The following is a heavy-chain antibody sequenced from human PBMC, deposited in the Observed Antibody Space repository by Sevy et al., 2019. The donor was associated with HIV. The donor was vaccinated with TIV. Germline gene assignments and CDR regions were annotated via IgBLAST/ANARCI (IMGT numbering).Heavy chain of an antibody. J-gene: IGHJ4*02. CDR3: ARQTKGYTNSQGGYY. CDR2: ISGSGGST. CDR1: GFTFSSYA. V-gene: IGHV3-23*01. D-gene: IGHD6-13*01. Sequence: GGSLRLSCAASGFTFSSYAMSWVRQAPGKGLEWVSGISGSGGSTYYADSVKGRFTVSRDNSKNTLYLQINSLRAEDTAVYYCARQTKGYTNSQGGYYWGQGTLVTVSS.